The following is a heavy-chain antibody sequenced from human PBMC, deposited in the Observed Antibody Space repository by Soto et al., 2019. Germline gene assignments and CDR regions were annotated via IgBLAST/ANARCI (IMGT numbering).Heavy chain of an antibody. J-gene: IGHJ3*02. CDR2: ISSSSSTI. D-gene: IGHD3-10*01. Sequence: GGSLRLSCAASGFTFSSYSMNWVRQAPGKGLEWVSYISSSSSTIYYADSVKGRFTISRDNAKNSLYLQMNSLRDEDTAVYYCASTITMVRGVIQDAFDIWGQGTMVKVSS. V-gene: IGHV3-48*02. CDR1: GFTFSSYS. CDR3: ASTITMVRGVIQDAFDI.